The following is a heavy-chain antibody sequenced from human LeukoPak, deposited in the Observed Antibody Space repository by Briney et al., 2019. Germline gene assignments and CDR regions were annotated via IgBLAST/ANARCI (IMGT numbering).Heavy chain of an antibody. D-gene: IGHD2-2*01. Sequence: PSETLSLTCAVYGGSFSGYYWSWIRQPPGKGLEWIGEINHSGSTNYNPSLKSRATISVDTSKNQFSLKLSSVTAADTAVYYCARGPRYCSSTSCFRSFFYYYYGMDVWGKGTTVTVSS. CDR2: INHSGST. CDR3: ARGPRYCSSTSCFRSFFYYYYGMDV. CDR1: GGSFSGYY. J-gene: IGHJ6*04. V-gene: IGHV4-34*01.